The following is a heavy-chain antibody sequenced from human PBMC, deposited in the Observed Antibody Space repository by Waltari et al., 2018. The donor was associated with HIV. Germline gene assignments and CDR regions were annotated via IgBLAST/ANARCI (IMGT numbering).Heavy chain of an antibody. CDR3: VRDGAITSGPPSLDV. V-gene: IGHV3-21*01. Sequence: EEQLVESGGGLVKPGGSLRLSCAASGFMFSSYSMDWVRQAPGKGLEWVASISAASSDKYYADSLKGRFTISRDNVKGSLYLQMNSLRAEDTAVYFCVRDGAITSGPPSLDVWGQGTTVIVSS. D-gene: IGHD1-20*01. CDR2: ISAASSDK. CDR1: GFMFSSYS. J-gene: IGHJ6*02.